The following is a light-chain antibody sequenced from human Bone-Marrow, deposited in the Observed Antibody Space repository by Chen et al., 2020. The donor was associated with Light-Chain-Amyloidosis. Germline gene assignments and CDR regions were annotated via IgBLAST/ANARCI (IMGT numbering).Light chain of an antibody. Sequence: QSALTQPASVSASPGQSITIYCTGSSSDVGGYDYVSWYQQHPGKAPKLLIYDVRIRPSGVSHRFSGSKSGNTASLAISGRLTEDEAAYYCSSYTSSSAPVVFGGGTKLTVL. CDR3: SSYTSSSAPVV. J-gene: IGLJ2*01. CDR2: DVR. V-gene: IGLV2-14*03. CDR1: SSDVGGYDY.